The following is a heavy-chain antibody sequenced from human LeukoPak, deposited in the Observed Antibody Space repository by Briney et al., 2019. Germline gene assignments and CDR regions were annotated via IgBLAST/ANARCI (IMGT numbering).Heavy chain of an antibody. V-gene: IGHV3-74*01. Sequence: GGSLRLSCAASGFTFSSYWMHWVRQVPGKGLGWVSRINPGGSSTAYADSVKGRFTISRDNAKNTLYLQMDSLRAEDTAIYYCARSNQADDYWGQGTLVTVSS. J-gene: IGHJ4*02. D-gene: IGHD1-14*01. CDR2: INPGGSST. CDR3: ARSNQADDY. CDR1: GFTFSSYW.